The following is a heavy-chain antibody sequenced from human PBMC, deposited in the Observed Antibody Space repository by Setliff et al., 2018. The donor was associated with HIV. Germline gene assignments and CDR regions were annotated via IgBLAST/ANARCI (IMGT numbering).Heavy chain of an antibody. CDR3: ARDRHSSGLGSYGP. J-gene: IGHJ5*02. D-gene: IGHD3-10*01. CDR1: GGSFSVYR. CDR2: IDSSGTT. Sequence: SETLSLTCTISGGSFSVYRWSWIRQSAGRGLEWIGRIDSSGTTDYKPSLEGRVAISVDTSRNQFSLRVTSVTAADTAVYFCARDRHSSGLGSYGPWGPGILVTVSS. V-gene: IGHV4-4*07.